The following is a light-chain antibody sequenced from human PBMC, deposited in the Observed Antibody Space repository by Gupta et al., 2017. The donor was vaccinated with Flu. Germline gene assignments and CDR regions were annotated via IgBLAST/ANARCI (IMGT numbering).Light chain of an antibody. CDR2: SNN. V-gene: IGLV1-44*01. CDR1: SSNIGSNT. J-gene: IGLJ3*02. Sequence: QSLPTQPPSASGTPGQRVTISCSGSSSNIGSNTVNWYQQLPGTAPKLLIYSNNQRPSGVPDRFSGSKSGTSASLAITGLQSEDEADYYCAPWDDSLNGWVFGGGTKLTVL. CDR3: APWDDSLNGWV.